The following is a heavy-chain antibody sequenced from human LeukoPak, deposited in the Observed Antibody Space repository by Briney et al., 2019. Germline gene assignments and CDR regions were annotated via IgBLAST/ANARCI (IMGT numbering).Heavy chain of an antibody. CDR1: GFTFSSYA. J-gene: IGHJ5*02. Sequence: GGSLRLSCAASGFTFSSYAMSWVRQAPGKGLEWVSAISGSGGSTYYADSVKGRFTISRDNSKNTLYLQMNSLRAEDTAVYYCAKDSEYYGSGSYSWFDPWGQGTLVTVSS. CDR3: AKDSEYYGSGSYSWFDP. D-gene: IGHD3-10*01. CDR2: ISGSGGST. V-gene: IGHV3-23*01.